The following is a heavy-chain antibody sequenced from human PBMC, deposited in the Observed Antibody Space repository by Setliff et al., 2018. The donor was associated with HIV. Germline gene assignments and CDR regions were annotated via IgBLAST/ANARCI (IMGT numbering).Heavy chain of an antibody. D-gene: IGHD1-1*01. J-gene: IGHJ4*02. CDR2: INPSGGST. V-gene: IGHV1-46*01. CDR3: ASGPRNSQGLDY. CDR1: GYTVTSYY. Sequence: GASVKVSCKASGYTVTSYYMKGVRQAPGQGLEWMGIINPSGGSTSYAQKFQGRVTMTRDTSKRPVYMELSSLRSEDTAVYYCASGPRNSQGLDYWGQGTRGTV.